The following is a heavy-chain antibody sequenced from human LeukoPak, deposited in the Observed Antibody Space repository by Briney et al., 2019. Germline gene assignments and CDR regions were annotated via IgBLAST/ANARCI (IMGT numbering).Heavy chain of an antibody. Sequence: ASVKVSCKASGYTFTSYGISWVRQAPGQGLEWMGWISAYNGNTNYAQKLQGRVTMTTDTSTSTAYMELRSLRSDDTAVYYSARDLMWVAAAGITDAFDIWGQGTMVTVSS. CDR3: ARDLMWVAAAGITDAFDI. D-gene: IGHD6-13*01. J-gene: IGHJ3*02. CDR2: ISAYNGNT. V-gene: IGHV1-18*01. CDR1: GYTFTSYG.